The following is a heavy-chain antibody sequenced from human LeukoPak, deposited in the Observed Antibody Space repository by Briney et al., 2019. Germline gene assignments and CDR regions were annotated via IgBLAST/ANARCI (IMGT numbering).Heavy chain of an antibody. Sequence: WGSVRVSCTASGGTFSSYAMSWVRQAPGQGLEWMGGIIPIFGTANYAQKFQGRVTITTDESTSTAYVELSSLRSEDTAVYYCAQNKLELQGIDYYYYMDVWGKGTTVTVSS. CDR3: AQNKLELQGIDYYYYMDV. D-gene: IGHD1-7*01. J-gene: IGHJ6*03. V-gene: IGHV1-69*05. CDR1: GGTFSSYA. CDR2: IIPIFGTA.